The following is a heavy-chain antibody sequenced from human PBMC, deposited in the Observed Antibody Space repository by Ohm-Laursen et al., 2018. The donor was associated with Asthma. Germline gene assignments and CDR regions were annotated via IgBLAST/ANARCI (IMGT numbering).Heavy chain of an antibody. D-gene: IGHD6-13*01. Sequence: SLRLSCTASGFTFSSYAMHWVRQAPGKGLEYVSAISSNGGSTYYADSVKGRFTISRDNSKNTLYLQMNSLRAEDTAVYYCARSGRYSSSWYLAYWGQGTLVTVSS. V-gene: IGHV3-64*04. CDR1: GFTFSSYA. J-gene: IGHJ4*02. CDR2: ISSNGGST. CDR3: ARSGRYSSSWYLAY.